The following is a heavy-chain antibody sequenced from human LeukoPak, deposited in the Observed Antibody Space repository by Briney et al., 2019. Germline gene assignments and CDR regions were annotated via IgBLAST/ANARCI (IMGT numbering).Heavy chain of an antibody. CDR3: ARTGYYYYYYMDV. V-gene: IGHV4-39*07. D-gene: IGHD3-9*01. Sequence: SETLSLTCTVSGGSISSSSYYWGWIRQPPGKGREWIGEINHSGSTNYNPSLKSRVTISVDTSKNQFSLKLSSVTAADTAVYYCARTGYYYYYYMDVWGKGTTVTVSS. CDR2: INHSGST. J-gene: IGHJ6*03. CDR1: GGSISSSSYY.